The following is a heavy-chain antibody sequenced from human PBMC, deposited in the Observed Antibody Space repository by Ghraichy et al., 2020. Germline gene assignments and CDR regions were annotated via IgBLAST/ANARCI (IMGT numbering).Heavy chain of an antibody. CDR2: IYPGDSDT. CDR3: ATLNSGYGDAFEI. Sequence: GESLNISCKGSGNSFTNYWIGWVRQMSGKGLEWMGIIYPGDSDTRYSPSFQGQVTISGDKSISTVHLQWSSLKASDTAMYYCATLNSGYGDAFEIWGQGTMVTVSS. D-gene: IGHD5-12*01. CDR1: GNSFTNYW. J-gene: IGHJ3*02. V-gene: IGHV5-51*01.